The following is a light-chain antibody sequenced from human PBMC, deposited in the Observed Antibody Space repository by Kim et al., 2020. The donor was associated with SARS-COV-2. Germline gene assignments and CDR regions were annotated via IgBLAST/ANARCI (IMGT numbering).Light chain of an antibody. J-gene: IGKJ1*01. Sequence: FPGERATLSCRASQSVGDTYLAWYQQKPGRAPRLLIYGASNRATVIPDRFRGSGSGADFTLSISGLGPEDFAVYYCQQYGTSPGTFGQGTKVEIK. CDR2: GAS. CDR3: QQYGTSPGT. V-gene: IGKV3-20*01. CDR1: QSVGDTY.